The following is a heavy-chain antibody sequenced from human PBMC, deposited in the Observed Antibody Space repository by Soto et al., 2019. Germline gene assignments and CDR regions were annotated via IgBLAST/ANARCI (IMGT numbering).Heavy chain of an antibody. V-gene: IGHV1-69*13. J-gene: IGHJ6*02. CDR1: GGTFISYA. Sequence: SVKVSCKAPGGTFISYAISWVRQAPRQGLEWMGGIIPIFGTAKYAQKFQGRVTITADESTSTGYMELSSLRSEDAAVYYCARSQGGSSSLDIYYYYYYGMDVRGQGTTVTVSS. CDR2: IIPIFGTA. CDR3: ARSQGGSSSLDIYYYYYYGMDV. D-gene: IGHD2-15*01.